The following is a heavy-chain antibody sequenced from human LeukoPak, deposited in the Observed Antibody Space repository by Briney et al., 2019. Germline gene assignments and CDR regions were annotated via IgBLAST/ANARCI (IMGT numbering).Heavy chain of an antibody. D-gene: IGHD3-22*01. J-gene: IGHJ4*02. V-gene: IGHV3-74*01. Sequence: GGSLSLSCEASGFTFSHYWLHWVRQAPGKGLVWVSRTNTDGSSTTYVDSVKGRFTISRDNAKNTMHLQMNSLRAEDTAVYYCVPTDSRGLDWVQGTLVTVSS. CDR1: GFTFSHYW. CDR3: VPTDSRGLD. CDR2: TNTDGSST.